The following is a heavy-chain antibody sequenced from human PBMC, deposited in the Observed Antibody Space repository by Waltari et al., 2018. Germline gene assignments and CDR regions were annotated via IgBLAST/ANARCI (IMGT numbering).Heavy chain of an antibody. CDR1: GDTFTAYY. D-gene: IGHD2-15*01. J-gene: IGHJ4*02. CDR3: ARVECSGGSCPGDY. CDR2: INPNSGGT. V-gene: IGHV1-2*02. Sequence: QVQLVQSGAEVKKPGASVKVSCTASGDTFTAYYMHWVRQAPGQGLEWMGWINPNSGGTTSAQKFQGRVTMTRDTSISTAYLELSRLRSDDTAVYYCARVECSGGSCPGDYWGQGTLVTVSS.